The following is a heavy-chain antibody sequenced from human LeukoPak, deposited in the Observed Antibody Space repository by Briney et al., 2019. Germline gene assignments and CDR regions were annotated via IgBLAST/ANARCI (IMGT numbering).Heavy chain of an antibody. Sequence: ASVKVSCKASGYTFTSYYMHWVRQAPGQGLEWMGIINPSGGSTSYAQKFQGRVTMTRDTSTSTVYMELSSLRSEDTAVYYCAREISGNDYSDYWGFDYWGQGTLVTVSS. D-gene: IGHD4-17*01. V-gene: IGHV1-46*01. J-gene: IGHJ4*02. CDR2: INPSGGST. CDR1: GYTFTSYY. CDR3: AREISGNDYSDYWGFDY.